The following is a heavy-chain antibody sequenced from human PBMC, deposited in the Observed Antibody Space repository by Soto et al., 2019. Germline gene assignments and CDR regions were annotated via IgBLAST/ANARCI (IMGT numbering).Heavy chain of an antibody. D-gene: IGHD5-12*01. CDR3: ARSSGYDFYYYGMDV. Sequence: XDSLKVSWKCSGDRFTSYGISWVLQMPGKGLEWMGRIDPSDSYANYSPSFQGHVTISADKSISTAYLQWSSLKASDTAMYYCARSSGYDFYYYGMDVWGQGTTVTV. J-gene: IGHJ6*02. CDR2: IDPSDSYA. CDR1: GDRFTSYG. V-gene: IGHV5-10-1*01.